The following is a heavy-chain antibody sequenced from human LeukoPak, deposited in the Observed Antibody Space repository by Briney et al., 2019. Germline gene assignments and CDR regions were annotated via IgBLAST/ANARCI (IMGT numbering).Heavy chain of an antibody. CDR1: GGSISSGGYY. Sequence: SETLSLTCTVSGGSISSGGYYWSWIRQHPGKGLEWIGYIYYSGSTYYNPSLKSRVTISVDTSKNQFSLKLSSVTAADTAVYYCASTPRTGDDAFDIWGQGTMVTVSS. CDR3: ASTPRTGDDAFDI. CDR2: IYYSGST. V-gene: IGHV4-31*03. D-gene: IGHD7-27*01. J-gene: IGHJ3*02.